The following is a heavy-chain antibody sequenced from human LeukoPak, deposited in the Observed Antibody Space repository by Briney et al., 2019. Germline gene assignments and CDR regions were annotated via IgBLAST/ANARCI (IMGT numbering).Heavy chain of an antibody. J-gene: IGHJ4*02. CDR1: GYTFTSYD. CDR2: MNPNSGAT. V-gene: IGHV1-8*01. Sequence: ASVKVSCKASGYTFTSYDFNWLRQATGQGPEWMGWMNPNSGATGYAQKFQGRVTMTRSASINTAYMELTDLRSEDTAVYYCARVMGPYGRGVFYYWGQGTLVTVSS. CDR3: ARVMGPYGRGVFYY. D-gene: IGHD2-8*01.